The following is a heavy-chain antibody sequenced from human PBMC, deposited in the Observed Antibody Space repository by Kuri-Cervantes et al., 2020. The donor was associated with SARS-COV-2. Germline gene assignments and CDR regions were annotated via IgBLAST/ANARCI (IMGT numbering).Heavy chain of an antibody. CDR1: GYTFTSYG. V-gene: IGHV1-18*01. J-gene: IGHJ6*03. CDR3: ALGYWGSGYPRYYYYMDV. CDR2: ISAYNGNT. Sequence: ASVKVSCKASGYTFTSYGISWVRQAPGQGLEWMGWISAYNGNTNYAQKLQGRVTITADESTSTAFMELSSLRSDDTAVYYCALGYWGSGYPRYYYYMDVWGKGTTVTVSS. D-gene: IGHD3-22*01.